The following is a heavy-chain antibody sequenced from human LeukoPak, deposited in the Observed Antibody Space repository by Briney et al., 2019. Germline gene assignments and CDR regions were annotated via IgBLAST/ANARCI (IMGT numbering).Heavy chain of an antibody. D-gene: IGHD3-10*01. CDR1: TYTFTRYG. J-gene: IGHJ5*02. Sequence: ASVKVSCKASTYTFTRYGISWVRQAPGQGLEWMGWISGYNGNTNYAQKFLGRVSMTADTATSTAYMELNSLRSEDTAVYYCARAPLSMVRGPMEDPWGQGTLVTVSS. CDR2: ISGYNGNT. CDR3: ARAPLSMVRGPMEDP. V-gene: IGHV1-18*01.